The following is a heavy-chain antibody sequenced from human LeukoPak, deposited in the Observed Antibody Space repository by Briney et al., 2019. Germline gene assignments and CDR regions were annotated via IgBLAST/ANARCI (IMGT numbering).Heavy chain of an antibody. CDR2: IWYDGSNK. J-gene: IGHJ4*02. Sequence: GRTLRLSCAASGFTFSNYGMHWVRQAPGKGLEWRAVIWYDGSNKYYADSVKGRFTISRDNSKTTLYLQLNSLRGEDTAVYYCAKGGSPSCYSSSGYWGQGTLVTVSS. CDR3: AKGGSPSCYSSSGY. CDR1: GFTFSNYG. V-gene: IGHV3-33*06. D-gene: IGHD2-2*01.